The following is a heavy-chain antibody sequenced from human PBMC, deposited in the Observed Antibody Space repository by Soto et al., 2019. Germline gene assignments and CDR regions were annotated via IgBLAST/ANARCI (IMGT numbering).Heavy chain of an antibody. J-gene: IGHJ5*02. D-gene: IGHD2-15*01. V-gene: IGHV4-30-4*01. Sequence: SETLSLTCTVSGGSISSGDYYWSWIRQPPGKGLEWIGYIYYSGSTYYNPSLKSRVTISVDTSKNQFSLKLSSVTAADTAVYYCARVKVAATENWFDPWGQGTLVTVSS. CDR3: ARVKVAATENWFDP. CDR2: IYYSGST. CDR1: GGSISSGDYY.